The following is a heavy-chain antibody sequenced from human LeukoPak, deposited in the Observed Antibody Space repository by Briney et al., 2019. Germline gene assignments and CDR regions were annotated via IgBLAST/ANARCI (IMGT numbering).Heavy chain of an antibody. J-gene: IGHJ4*02. D-gene: IGHD2-8*02. CDR1: GDSISSRNW. CDR3: TRSGGWWSLDY. CDR2: ISHGGST. V-gene: IGHV4-4*02. Sequence: SETLSLTCAVSGDSISSRNWWGWVRQPPGKGLDWIGEISHGGSTKYNPSLKNRVTISKDNFKNEFSLRLNSVTAADTAVYFCTRSGGWWSLDYWGQGALVTVSS.